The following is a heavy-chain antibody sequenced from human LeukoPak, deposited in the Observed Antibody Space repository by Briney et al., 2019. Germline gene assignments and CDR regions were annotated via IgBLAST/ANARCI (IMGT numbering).Heavy chain of an antibody. CDR3: ARSYSSGFFYFDY. CDR1: GGTFSSYA. J-gene: IGHJ4*02. V-gene: IGHV1-69*13. D-gene: IGHD6-19*01. Sequence: SVKVSCKASGGTFSSYAISWVRQAPGQGLEWMGGIIPIFGTANYAQKFQGRVTITADESTSTAYMELSSLRSEDTAVYYCARSYSSGFFYFDYWGQGTLVTVSS. CDR2: IIPIFGTA.